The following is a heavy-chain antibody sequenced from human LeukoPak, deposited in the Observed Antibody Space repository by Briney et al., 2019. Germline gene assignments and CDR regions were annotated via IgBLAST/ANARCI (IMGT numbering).Heavy chain of an antibody. CDR2: INPNSGGT. Sequence: ASVKVSCKASGYTFTCYYMHWVRQAPGQGLEWMGWINPNSGGTNYAQKFQGRVTMTRDTSISTAYMELSRLRSDDTAVYYCARSIQLWFSVDYWGQGTLVTVSS. J-gene: IGHJ4*02. CDR1: GYTFTCYY. CDR3: ARSIQLWFSVDY. V-gene: IGHV1-2*02. D-gene: IGHD5-18*01.